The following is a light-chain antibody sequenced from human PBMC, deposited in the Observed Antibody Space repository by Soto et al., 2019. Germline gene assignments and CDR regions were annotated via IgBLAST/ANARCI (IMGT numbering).Light chain of an antibody. V-gene: IGKV3-20*01. Sequence: EIVLTQSPGTLSLSPGERATLSCRASQSISSSDLAWYQHRPGQAPRLLIHGVSSRAAGIPDRFSGSGSGTEFTLTITNLQPDDFAVYYCQQYGSSPITLGQGTRLEIK. CDR3: QQYGSSPIT. J-gene: IGKJ5*01. CDR1: QSISSSD. CDR2: GVS.